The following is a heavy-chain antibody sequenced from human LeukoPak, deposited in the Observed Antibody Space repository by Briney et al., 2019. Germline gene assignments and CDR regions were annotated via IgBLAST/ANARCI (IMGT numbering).Heavy chain of an antibody. CDR2: MFHSGST. CDR1: GYSISSGYY. J-gene: IGHJ4*02. Sequence: SETLSLTCTVSGYSISSGYYWGWIRQPPGKGLEWVGSMFHSGSTYYNPSLKSRVTMSVDTSKNQFSLKLSSVTAADTAVYYCARVRYNWNRDFDYWGQGTLVTVSS. CDR3: ARVRYNWNRDFDY. D-gene: IGHD1-20*01. V-gene: IGHV4-38-2*02.